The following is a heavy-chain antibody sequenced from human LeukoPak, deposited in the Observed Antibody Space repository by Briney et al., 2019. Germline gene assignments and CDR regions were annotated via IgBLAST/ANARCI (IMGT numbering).Heavy chain of an antibody. V-gene: IGHV1-69*05. Sequence: SVKVSCKASGGTFTSYAISWVRQAPGQGLEWMGRIIPIFGTPNYAQKFQGRVTITTDESTSTAYMELSSLRSEDTAVYYCARDAPPGVRGVIRWFDPWGQGTLVTASS. J-gene: IGHJ5*02. D-gene: IGHD3-10*01. CDR2: IIPIFGTP. CDR3: ARDAPPGVRGVIRWFDP. CDR1: GGTFTSYA.